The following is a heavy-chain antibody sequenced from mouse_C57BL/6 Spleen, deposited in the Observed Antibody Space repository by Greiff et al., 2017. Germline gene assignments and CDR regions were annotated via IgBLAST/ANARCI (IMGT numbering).Heavy chain of an antibody. CDR2: IHPSDSDT. Sequence: QVQLQQPGAELVKPGASVKVSCKASGYTFTSYWMHWVKQRPGQGLGWIGRIHPSDSDTNYNQKFKGKATLTVDKSSSTAYMQLSSLTSEDSAVYYCAIWALITTVVAKDWYFDVWGTGTTVTVSS. J-gene: IGHJ1*03. CDR1: GYTFTSYW. D-gene: IGHD1-1*01. V-gene: IGHV1-74*01. CDR3: AIWALITTVVAKDWYFDV.